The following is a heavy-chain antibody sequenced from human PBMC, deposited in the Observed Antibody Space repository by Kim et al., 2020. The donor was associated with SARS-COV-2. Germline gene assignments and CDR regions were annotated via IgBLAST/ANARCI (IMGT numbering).Heavy chain of an antibody. CDR3: ARGQIVVVPSPILGLGPIYYYYNMDV. D-gene: IGHD2-2*01. Sequence: SETLSLTCAVYGGSLSGYSWNWIRQPPGKGLEWIGEINHSGGINYSPSLKRRVTMSIDTSKNQFSLRLSSVTAADRAVYFCARGQIVVVPSPILGLGPIYYYYNMDVWGRGTTVTVSS. CDR1: GGSLSGYS. V-gene: IGHV4-34*01. J-gene: IGHJ6*03. CDR2: INHSGGI.